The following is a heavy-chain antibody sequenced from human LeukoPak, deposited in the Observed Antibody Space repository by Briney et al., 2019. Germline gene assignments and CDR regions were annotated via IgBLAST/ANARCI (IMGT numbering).Heavy chain of an antibody. CDR1: GGSFSGYY. J-gene: IGHJ4*02. Sequence: SETLSLTCAVYGGSFSGYYWSWIRQPPGKGLEWIGEINHSGSTNYNPSLKSRVTISVDTSKNQFSLKLSSVTAADTAVYYCAREGQDIVVNWGQGTLVTVSS. D-gene: IGHD2-15*01. CDR2: INHSGST. V-gene: IGHV4-34*01. CDR3: AREGQDIVVN.